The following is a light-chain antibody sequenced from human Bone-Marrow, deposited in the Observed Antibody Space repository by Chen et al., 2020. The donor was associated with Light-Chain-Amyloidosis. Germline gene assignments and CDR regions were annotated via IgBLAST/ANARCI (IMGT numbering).Light chain of an antibody. Sequence: SYVLPQPSPWSVAPGQPATLPCGGNNIGSTSVHWYQQTPGQAPLLVVYDDSDRPSGIPERLSGSNSGNTATLTISRVEAGDEADYYCQVWDRSSDRPVFGGGTKLIVL. V-gene: IGLV3-21*02. CDR1: NIGSTS. CDR3: QVWDRSSDRPV. J-gene: IGLJ3*02. CDR2: DDS.